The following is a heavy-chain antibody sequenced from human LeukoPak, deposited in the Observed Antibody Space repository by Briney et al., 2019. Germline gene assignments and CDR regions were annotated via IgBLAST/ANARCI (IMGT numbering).Heavy chain of an antibody. Sequence: SETLSLTCTVSGGSISSYYWSWIRQPPGKGLEWIGSIYYSGSTYYNPSLKSRVTMSVDTSKNQVSLKLSSVTAADTAVYYCARDHLVVSDAFDIWGQGTMVTVSS. D-gene: IGHD2-15*01. CDR1: GGSISSYY. CDR3: ARDHLVVSDAFDI. CDR2: IYYSGST. J-gene: IGHJ3*02. V-gene: IGHV4-59*12.